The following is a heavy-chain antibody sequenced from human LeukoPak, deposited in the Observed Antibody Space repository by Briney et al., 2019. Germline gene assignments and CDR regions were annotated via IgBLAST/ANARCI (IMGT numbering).Heavy chain of an antibody. Sequence: GASVKVSCKASGGTFSSYAISWVRQAPGQGLEWMGRIIPILGIANYAQKFQGRVTITADKSTSTAYMELSSLRSEDTAVYYCARDRQPTGDYGMDVWGQGTTVAVSS. CDR3: ARDRQPTGDYGMDV. J-gene: IGHJ6*02. D-gene: IGHD7-27*01. V-gene: IGHV1-69*04. CDR2: IIPILGIA. CDR1: GGTFSSYA.